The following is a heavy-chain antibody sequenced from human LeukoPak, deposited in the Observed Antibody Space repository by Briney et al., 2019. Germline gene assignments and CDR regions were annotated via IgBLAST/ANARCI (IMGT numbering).Heavy chain of an antibody. CDR1: GFTFSSYA. J-gene: IGHJ4*02. CDR2: ITSSGVDT. Sequence: GGSLRLSCAASGFTFSSYAMSWVRQAPGKGLEWVSAITSSGVDTYYADSVKGRFTISRDNSKNTLYLQVNSLGAEDTAVYYCANFPSSLHYWGQGTLVTVSS. D-gene: IGHD6-6*01. CDR3: ANFPSSLHY. V-gene: IGHV3-23*01.